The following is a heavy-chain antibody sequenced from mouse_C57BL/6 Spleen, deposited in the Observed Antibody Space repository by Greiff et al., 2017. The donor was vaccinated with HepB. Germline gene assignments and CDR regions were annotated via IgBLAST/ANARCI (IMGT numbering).Heavy chain of an antibody. CDR1: GYTFTDYN. CDR2: INPNNGGT. Sequence: EVQLQQSGPELVKPGASVKMSCKASGYTFTDYNMHWVKQSHGQSLEWIGYINPNNGGTSFNQTFKGKATLTVNKSSSTAYMELRSLTSEDSAVYYCSRGIDYEDDGFAYWGQGTLVTVSA. J-gene: IGHJ3*01. CDR3: SRGIDYEDDGFAY. D-gene: IGHD2-4*01. V-gene: IGHV1-22*01.